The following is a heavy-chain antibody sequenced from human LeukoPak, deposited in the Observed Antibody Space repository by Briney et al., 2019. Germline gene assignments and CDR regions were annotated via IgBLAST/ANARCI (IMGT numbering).Heavy chain of an antibody. CDR3: AGDFRFASDY. CDR1: GFTFSSHN. J-gene: IGHJ4*02. V-gene: IGHV3-48*02. CDR2: ISSLSSKI. D-gene: IGHD3-3*01. Sequence: GGSLRLSCAASGFTFSSHNMNWVRQAPGKGLEWVSYISSLSSKIYYADSVKGRFTISRDNAKNSLYLQMNSLRDKDTAVYYCAGDFRFASDYWGQGTLVTVSS.